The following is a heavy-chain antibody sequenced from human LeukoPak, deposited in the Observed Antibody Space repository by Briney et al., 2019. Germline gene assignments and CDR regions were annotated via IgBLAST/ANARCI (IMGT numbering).Heavy chain of an antibody. J-gene: IGHJ5*02. CDR3: ARAYSSSWYFNWFDP. CDR1: GYSISSGYF. CDR2: IYHSGST. D-gene: IGHD6-13*01. V-gene: IGHV4-38-2*02. Sequence: SETLSLTCTVSGYSISSGYFWGWIRQPPGKGLEWIGTIYHSGSTYYNASLESRVTISVDTSKNQFSLKLSSVTAADTAVYYCARAYSSSWYFNWFDPWGQGTLVTVSS.